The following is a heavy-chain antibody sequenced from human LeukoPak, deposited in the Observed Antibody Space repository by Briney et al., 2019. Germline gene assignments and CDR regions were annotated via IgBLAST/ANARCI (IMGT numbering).Heavy chain of an antibody. V-gene: IGHV3-23*01. J-gene: IGHJ4*02. CDR3: ARLTGSYSTN. CDR1: GFTFSSYA. CDR2: ISGSGGST. Sequence: GGSLRLSCAASGFTFSSYAMSWVRQAPGKGLEWVSAISGSGGSTYYADSVKGRFTISRDNSKDTLYLQLSSLRAEDTAIYYCARLTGSYSTNWGQGTLVTVSS. D-gene: IGHD1-26*01.